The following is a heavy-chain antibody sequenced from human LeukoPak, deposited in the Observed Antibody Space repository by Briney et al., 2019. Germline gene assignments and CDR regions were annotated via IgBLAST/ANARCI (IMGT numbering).Heavy chain of an antibody. CDR3: ARDLTEGHCTNGVCGKRAFDI. CDR1: GGSISSGSYY. Sequence: SETLSLTCTASGGSISSGSYYWSWIRQPPGKGLEWIGYIYYSGSTNYNPSLKSRVTISVDTSKKQFSLKLSSVTAADTAVYYCARDLTEGHCTNGVCGKRAFDIWGQGTMVTVSS. J-gene: IGHJ3*02. D-gene: IGHD2-8*01. V-gene: IGHV4-61*01. CDR2: IYYSGST.